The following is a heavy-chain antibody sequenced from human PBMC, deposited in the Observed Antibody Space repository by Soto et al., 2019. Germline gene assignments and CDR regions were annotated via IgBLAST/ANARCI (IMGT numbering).Heavy chain of an antibody. CDR3: ARALQGGGGWDAADYAFDI. CDR1: GDSVSSNSAA. J-gene: IGHJ3*02. D-gene: IGHD6-19*01. Sequence: PSQTLSLTCAISGDSVSSNSAAWNWIRQSPSRGLEWLGRTYYRSKWYNDYAVSVKSRITINPDTSKNQFSLQLNSVTPEDTAVYYCARALQGGGGWDAADYAFDIWGQGTMVTVSS. V-gene: IGHV6-1*01. CDR2: TYYRSKWYN.